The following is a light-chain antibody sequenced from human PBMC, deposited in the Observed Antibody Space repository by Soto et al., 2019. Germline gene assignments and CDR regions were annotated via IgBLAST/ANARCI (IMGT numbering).Light chain of an antibody. Sequence: EIVLTQSPATLSLSPGERATLSCRASQRISGYLAWYQQRPGQAPRLLIYDASNRATGIQVRFSGSGSGTDFTLTISRLEPEDFAVYYCKQYGSSPITFGQGTRLDIK. CDR2: DAS. CDR1: QRISGY. CDR3: KQYGSSPIT. V-gene: IGKV3-20*01. J-gene: IGKJ5*01.